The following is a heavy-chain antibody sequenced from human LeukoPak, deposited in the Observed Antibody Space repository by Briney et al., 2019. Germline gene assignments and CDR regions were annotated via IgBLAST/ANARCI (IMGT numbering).Heavy chain of an antibody. D-gene: IGHD1-14*01. J-gene: IGHJ3*01. V-gene: IGHV3-74*01. CDR3: ARVGPGNTFDV. CDR2: VNPDESDT. Sequence: AGGSLRLSCAASGFTFITYWMHWVRQAPGEGLIWVSRVNPDESDTTYADSVKGRFTISRDNAKNTLYLQMNSLRAEDTAVYYCARVGPGNTFDVWGQGTMVTVSS. CDR1: GFTFITYW.